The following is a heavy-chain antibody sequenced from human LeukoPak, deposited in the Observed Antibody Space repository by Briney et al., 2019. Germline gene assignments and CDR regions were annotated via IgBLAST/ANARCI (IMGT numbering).Heavy chain of an antibody. D-gene: IGHD3-22*01. CDR2: VYNSGTT. V-gene: IGHV4-59*08. Sequence: SETLSLTCAVSGGSVSSFYWSWLRQPPGKELEWIGNVYNSGTTNYNPSLKRRVTISVDTSKNLLSLQLRSVTAADTAVYYCARHRFASVVILDHWGQGALVTVSS. CDR3: ARHRFASVVILDH. J-gene: IGHJ4*02. CDR1: GGSVSSFY.